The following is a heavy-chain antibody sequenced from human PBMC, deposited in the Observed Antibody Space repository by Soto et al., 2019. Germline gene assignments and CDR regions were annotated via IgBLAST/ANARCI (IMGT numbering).Heavy chain of an antibody. D-gene: IGHD3-3*02. CDR1: GFTFSDYY. CDR3: ASDSTTNYDMDV. CDR2: ITSSSTYT. Sequence: GGSLRLSWAASGFTFSDYYMSWIRQTPGKGLEWVSYITSSSTYTNYADSVKGRFTISRDNARNSMYLQMSSLRAEDTAVYYCASDSTTNYDMDVWGQRTTVTVSS. J-gene: IGHJ6*02. V-gene: IGHV3-11*06.